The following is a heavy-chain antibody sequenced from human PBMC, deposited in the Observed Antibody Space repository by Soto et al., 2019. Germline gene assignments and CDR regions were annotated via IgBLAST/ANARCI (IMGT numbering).Heavy chain of an antibody. CDR3: ARGRTVRNYADESSDYFYFFVY. CDR2: VYYTGST. J-gene: IGHJ4*02. Sequence: SETLSLTCTVSGDSISTFYWGWMRQSPGQELEWIGYVYYTGSTNYSPSLKSRVTISVDRSKNQFSLKLTSANAADTAVYYCARGRTVRNYADESSDYFYFFVYWGQGTQVAVSS. D-gene: IGHD3-22*01. V-gene: IGHV4-59*01. CDR1: GDSISTFY.